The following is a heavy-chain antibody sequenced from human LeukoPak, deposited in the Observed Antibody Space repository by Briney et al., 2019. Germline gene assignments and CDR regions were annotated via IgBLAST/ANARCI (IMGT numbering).Heavy chain of an antibody. V-gene: IGHV1-18*01. D-gene: IGHD4-11*01. CDR2: ISANNGDT. CDR1: GYTFTSHG. J-gene: IGHJ4*02. Sequence: ASVKVSCKTSGYTFTSHGISWVRQAPGQGLEWMGWISANNGDTKYAQRMQDRLTMTTDTSTSTAYMDLRSLSSDDTAIYYCARDWPTVIADYWGQGTLGTVSS. CDR3: ARDWPTVIADY.